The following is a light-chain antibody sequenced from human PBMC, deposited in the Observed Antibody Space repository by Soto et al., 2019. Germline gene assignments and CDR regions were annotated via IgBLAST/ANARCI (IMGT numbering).Light chain of an antibody. CDR3: QQRSNWPT. J-gene: IGKJ1*01. CDR1: QRISSY. Sequence: DIQMTQSPSTLSASVGDTVTITCRASQRISSYLNWYQQKPGKAPKLLIYAASSLQSGVPSRFSGSGSGTDFTLTISSLEPEDFAVYYCQQRSNWPTFGQGTKVDNK. CDR2: AAS. V-gene: IGKV1-39*01.